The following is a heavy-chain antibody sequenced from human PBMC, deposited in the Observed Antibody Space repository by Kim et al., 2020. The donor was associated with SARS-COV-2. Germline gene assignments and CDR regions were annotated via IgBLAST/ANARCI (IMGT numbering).Heavy chain of an antibody. CDR2: INNDGTTT. Sequence: GGSLRLSCVASGFTFNRYWMHWVRQGPGKGLVWVSRINNDGTTTNYADSVKGRFTISRENAKNTLNLQMNSLRVEDTAVYYCARRYDDSSGVYFFDYWGQGTLVTVSS. J-gene: IGHJ4*02. CDR3: ARRYDDSSGVYFFDY. CDR1: GFTFNRYW. D-gene: IGHD3-22*01. V-gene: IGHV3-74*01.